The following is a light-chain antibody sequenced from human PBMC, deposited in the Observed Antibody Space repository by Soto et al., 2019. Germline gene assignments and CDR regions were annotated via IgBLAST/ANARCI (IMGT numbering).Light chain of an antibody. V-gene: IGKV1-39*01. CDR1: QSVSSY. J-gene: IGKJ1*01. CDR2: AAS. Sequence: DIQMTQSPSSLSASVGDRVTITCRASQSVSSYLNWYQQKPGKAPKLLIYAASSLQSGVPSRFSGSGSGTDFTLTICILQPEDFATYYCQQSYSTPRTFGQGTKVDIK. CDR3: QQSYSTPRT.